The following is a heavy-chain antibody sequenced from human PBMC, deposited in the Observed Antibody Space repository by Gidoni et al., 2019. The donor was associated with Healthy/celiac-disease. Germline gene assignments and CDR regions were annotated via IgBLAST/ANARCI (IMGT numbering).Heavy chain of an antibody. D-gene: IGHD3-9*01. CDR1: VFTFSSYA. Sequence: SLRLSCAASVFTFSSYAMSWVRQAPGKGLEWVAAISGSGGSTYYADSVKGRFTISRDNSKNTLYLQMNSLRAEDTAVYYCAKDRSGIYDILTGLGHWGQGTLVTVSS. J-gene: IGHJ4*02. CDR3: AKDRSGIYDILTGLGH. CDR2: ISGSGGST. V-gene: IGHV3-23*01.